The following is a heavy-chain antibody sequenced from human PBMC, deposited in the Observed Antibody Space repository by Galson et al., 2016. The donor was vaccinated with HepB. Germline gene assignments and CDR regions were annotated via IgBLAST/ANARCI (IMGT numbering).Heavy chain of an antibody. Sequence: SLRLFCAASGFTFTNYAMSWVRQAPGKGLGWVSGITGSDGSTRYADSVKGRFIISRDNSKNTLYLQMDSLRAEDTAVYYCAKGSNGWTKFIDFWGQGTLVTVSS. J-gene: IGHJ4*02. CDR1: GFTFTNYA. V-gene: IGHV3-23*01. CDR2: ITGSDGST. D-gene: IGHD6-19*01. CDR3: AKGSNGWTKFIDF.